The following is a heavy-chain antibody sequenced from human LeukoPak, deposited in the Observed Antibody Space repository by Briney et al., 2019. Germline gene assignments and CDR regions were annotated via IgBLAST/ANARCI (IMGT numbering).Heavy chain of an antibody. J-gene: IGHJ6*03. CDR2: IIPIFGTA. V-gene: IGHV1-69*05. Sequence: ASVKVSCKASGGTFSSYAISWVRQAPGQGLEWMGGIIPIFGTANYAQKFQGRVTITTDESTSTAYMELSSLRSEDTAVYYCARGVGRHWSGYSYYYYYMDVWGKGTTVTVSS. CDR3: ARGVGRHWSGYSYYYYYMDV. D-gene: IGHD3-3*01. CDR1: GGTFSSYA.